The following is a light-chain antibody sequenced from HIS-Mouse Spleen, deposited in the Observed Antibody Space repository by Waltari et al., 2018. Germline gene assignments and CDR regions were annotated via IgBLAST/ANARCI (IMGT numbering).Light chain of an antibody. CDR1: SSNIGSNY. J-gene: IGLJ3*02. V-gene: IGLV1-47*01. CDR2: RNK. Sequence: QSVLTQPPSASGTPGQRVTISCSGSSSNIGSNYVYWYQQLPGTAPKLLLYRNKPRPSGVPERFSGSKSGTAASLAISGLRSEDEADYYCAAWDDSLSCPVFGGGTKLTVL. CDR3: AAWDDSLSCPV.